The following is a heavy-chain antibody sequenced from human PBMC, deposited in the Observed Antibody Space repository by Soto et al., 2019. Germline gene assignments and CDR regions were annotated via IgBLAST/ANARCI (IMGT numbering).Heavy chain of an antibody. CDR1: GFTFSAYT. D-gene: IGHD1-26*01. V-gene: IGHV3-48*02. CDR2: ISSSSSTI. J-gene: IGHJ4*02. Sequence: GGSLRLSCAASGFTFSAYTMNWVRQAPGKGLEWISYISSSSSTIFYADSVKGRFTISRDNAKNSLYLQMNSLRDEDTAVYYCARRGSGTSPNFDYWGQGTLVTVSS. CDR3: ARRGSGTSPNFDY.